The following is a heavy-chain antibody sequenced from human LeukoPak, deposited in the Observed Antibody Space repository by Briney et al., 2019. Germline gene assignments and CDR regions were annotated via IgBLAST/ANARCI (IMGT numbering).Heavy chain of an antibody. V-gene: IGHV3-23*01. J-gene: IGHJ4*02. CDR3: ARRSGIAVAGAFDY. D-gene: IGHD6-19*01. CDR1: GFTFGDYA. Sequence: GGSLRLSCTASGFTFGDYAMRWVRQAPGKGLEWVSGISGSGDSTYYADSVKGRFTISRDNSKNTLYLQMNSLRAEDTAVYYCARRSGIAVAGAFDYWGQGTLVTVSS. CDR2: ISGSGDST.